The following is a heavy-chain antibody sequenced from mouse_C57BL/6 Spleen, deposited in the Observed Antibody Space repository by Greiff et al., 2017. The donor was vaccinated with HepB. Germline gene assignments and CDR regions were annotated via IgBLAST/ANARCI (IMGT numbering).Heavy chain of an antibody. V-gene: IGHV1-42*01. D-gene: IGHD3-2*02. CDR1: GYSFTGYY. J-gene: IGHJ4*01. CDR2: INPSTGGT. Sequence: VQLQQSGPELVKPGASVKISCKASGYSFTGYYMNWVKQSPEKSLEWIGEINPSTGGTTYNQKFKAKATLTVDKSSSTAYMQLKSLTSEDSTVYYCAKRAGYDAMDYWGQGTSVTVSS. CDR3: AKRAGYDAMDY.